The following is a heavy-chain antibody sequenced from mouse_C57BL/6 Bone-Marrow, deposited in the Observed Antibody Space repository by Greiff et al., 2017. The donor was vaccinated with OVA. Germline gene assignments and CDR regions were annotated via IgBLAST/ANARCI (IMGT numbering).Heavy chain of an antibody. CDR3: ASTDYYGSSSAWFAY. CDR1: GYTFTGYW. CDR2: ILPGSGST. V-gene: IGHV1-9*01. Sequence: VQLVESGAELMKPGASVKLSCKATGYTFTGYWIEWVKQRPGHGLEWIGEILPGSGSTNYNEKFKGKATFTADTSSNTAYMQLSSLTSEDSAVYYCASTDYYGSSSAWFAYWGQGTLVTVSA. J-gene: IGHJ3*01. D-gene: IGHD1-1*01.